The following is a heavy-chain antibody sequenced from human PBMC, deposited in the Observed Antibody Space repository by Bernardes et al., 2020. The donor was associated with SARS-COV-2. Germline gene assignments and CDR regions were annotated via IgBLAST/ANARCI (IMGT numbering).Heavy chain of an antibody. J-gene: IGHJ4*02. CDR3: ARGGRSPNY. Sequence: GGSLRLSCAASGFTFSSYWMSWVRQAPGKGLEWVANIKEDGSEEYYVDSMKGRFTISRDNAKNSLYLQMNSLRAEDTAVYHCARGGRSPNYWGQGTLVTVSS. D-gene: IGHD1-26*01. V-gene: IGHV3-7*01. CDR1: GFTFSSYW. CDR2: IKEDGSEE.